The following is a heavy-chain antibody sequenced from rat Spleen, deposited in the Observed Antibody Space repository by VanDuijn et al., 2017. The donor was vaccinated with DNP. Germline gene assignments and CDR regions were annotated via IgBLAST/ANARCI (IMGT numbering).Heavy chain of an antibody. D-gene: IGHD1-4*01. Sequence: EVQLQESGPGLVKPSQSLSLTCSVTGYSITSGYRWSWIRKFPGNRLEWMGFIDSAGITNYNPSLKSRISITRDTSKNQFFLQVNSVTTEDTATYYCARWPGYNPPYAMDAWGQGTSVTVSS. J-gene: IGHJ4*01. CDR1: GYSITSGYR. V-gene: IGHV3-3*01. CDR2: IDSAGIT. CDR3: ARWPGYNPPYAMDA.